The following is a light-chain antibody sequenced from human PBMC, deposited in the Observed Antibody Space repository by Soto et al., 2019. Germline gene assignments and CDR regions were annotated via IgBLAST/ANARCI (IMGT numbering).Light chain of an antibody. CDR3: QQYNSLPWT. CDR1: QSVSSSY. V-gene: IGKV3-20*01. CDR2: GAS. J-gene: IGKJ1*01. Sequence: EIVLTQSPATLSLSPGERATLSCRASQSVSSSYLAWYQQKPGQAPRLLIYGASSRATGIPDRFSGSGSGTDFTLTISSLQPDDFATYYCQQYNSLPWTFGQGTKVDI.